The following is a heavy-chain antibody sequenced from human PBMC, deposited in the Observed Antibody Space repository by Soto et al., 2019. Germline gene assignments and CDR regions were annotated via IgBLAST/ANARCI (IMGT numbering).Heavy chain of an antibody. CDR2: IYYSGST. V-gene: IGHV4-61*01. J-gene: IGHJ6*02. D-gene: IGHD3-3*01. CDR1: GGSVSSGSYY. CDR3: ARDRKSDFWSGYFDYGMDV. Sequence: QVQLQESGPGLVKPSETLSLTCTVSGGSVSSGSYYWSWIRQPPGKGLEWIGYIYYSGSTNYNPSRKSRVTISVDTSKNQFSLKLSSVTAADTAVYYCARDRKSDFWSGYFDYGMDVWGQGTTVTVSS.